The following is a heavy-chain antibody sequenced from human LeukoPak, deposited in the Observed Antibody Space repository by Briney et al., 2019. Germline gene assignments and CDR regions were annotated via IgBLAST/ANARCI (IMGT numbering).Heavy chain of an antibody. CDR1: GDTIATSSAA. V-gene: IGHV6-1*01. Sequence: SQTLSLTCAVSGDTIATSSAAWIWIRQSPSRGLEWLGRAYYYKSQWYYDYAVSVKGRLTINPDTSKNHFSLHLDSVTPDDTAMYYCARDLAGFNGYNYYLDRWGQGTLVTVSS. CDR3: ARDLAGFNGYNYYLDR. CDR2: AYYYKSQWYY. J-gene: IGHJ4*02. D-gene: IGHD5-24*01.